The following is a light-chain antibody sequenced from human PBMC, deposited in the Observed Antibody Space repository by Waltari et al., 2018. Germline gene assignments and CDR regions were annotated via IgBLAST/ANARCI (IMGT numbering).Light chain of an antibody. Sequence: DIQLTQSPSSLSASVGDRVTITCRASQTISTYLHWYQQTPGKAPKLLIYAASSLQGGVPSRFSGSGSGTDFTLTISSLQAADVAVYFCQEYYSIPWTFGQGTKVEIK. J-gene: IGKJ1*01. CDR3: QEYYSIPWT. CDR1: QTISTY. CDR2: AAS. V-gene: IGKV1-39*02.